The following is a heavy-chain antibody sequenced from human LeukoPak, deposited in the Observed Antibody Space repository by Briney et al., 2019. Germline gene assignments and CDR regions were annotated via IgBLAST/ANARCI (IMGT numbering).Heavy chain of an antibody. Sequence: GGSLRLSCAASGFTFSNQWMHWFRQTPGKGLEWVSLIKTDGTTAIYAESVKGRFTISRDNARSTVYLQMNSLRAGDKALYFCSTGGKYYFDSWGLGTLVTVSS. V-gene: IGHV3-74*01. D-gene: IGHD1-26*01. J-gene: IGHJ4*02. CDR3: STGGKYYFDS. CDR1: GFTFSNQW. CDR2: IKTDGTTA.